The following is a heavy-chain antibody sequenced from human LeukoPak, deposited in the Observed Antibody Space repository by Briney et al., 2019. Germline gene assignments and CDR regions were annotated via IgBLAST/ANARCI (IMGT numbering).Heavy chain of an antibody. J-gene: IGHJ4*02. CDR3: ARGIVVVPAASYYFDY. D-gene: IGHD2-2*01. CDR2: IIPIFGTA. Sequence: GASVTVSCKASGGTFSSYAIRWVRQAPGQGLEWMGGIIPIFGTANYAQKFQGRVTITTDESTSTAYMELSSLRAEDTAVYYCARGIVVVPAASYYFDYWGQGTLVTVSS. V-gene: IGHV1-69*05. CDR1: GGTFSSYA.